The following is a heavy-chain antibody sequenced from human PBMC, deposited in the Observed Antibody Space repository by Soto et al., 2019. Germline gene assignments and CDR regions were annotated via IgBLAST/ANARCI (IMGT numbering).Heavy chain of an antibody. Sequence: PSETLSLTCAIYGGSFSDHYWSWIRQSPGKGLEWIGEINHSGNTNYNPSLKSRFTISVDTSKNQFSLKLTSVTAADTAMFYCATRRGSVLYYVDYWGEGLLLTVS. V-gene: IGHV4-34*01. CDR3: ATRRGSVLYYVDY. CDR2: INHSGNT. D-gene: IGHD3-10*01. J-gene: IGHJ4*02. CDR1: GGSFSDHY.